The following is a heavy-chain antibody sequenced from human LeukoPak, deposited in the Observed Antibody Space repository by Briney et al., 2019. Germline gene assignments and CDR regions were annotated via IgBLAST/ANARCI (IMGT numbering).Heavy chain of an antibody. V-gene: IGHV3-21*01. J-gene: IGHJ4*02. CDR1: GFTLSSYS. CDR3: ARDFPGGELRDPVDY. CDR2: ISSSSSYI. Sequence: KPGGSLRLSCAASGFTLSSYSMNWVRQAPGKGLEWVSSISSSSSYIYYADSVKGRFTISRDNAKNSLYLQMNSLRAEDTAVYYCARDFPGGELRDPVDYWGQGTLVTVSS. D-gene: IGHD1-26*01.